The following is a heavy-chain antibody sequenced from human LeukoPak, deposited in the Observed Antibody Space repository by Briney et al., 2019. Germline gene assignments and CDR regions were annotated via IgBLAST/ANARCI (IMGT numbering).Heavy chain of an antibody. V-gene: IGHV1-2*02. CDR3: ASSLMRDIVVVPAASAAFDI. CDR1: GYTFTGYY. Sequence: ASVKVSCKASGYTFTGYYMHWVRQAPGQGLEWMGWINPNSGGTNYALKFQGRVTMTRDTSISTAYMELSRLRSDDTAVYYCASSLMRDIVVVPAASAAFDIWGQGTMVTVSS. CDR2: INPNSGGT. J-gene: IGHJ3*02. D-gene: IGHD2-2*01.